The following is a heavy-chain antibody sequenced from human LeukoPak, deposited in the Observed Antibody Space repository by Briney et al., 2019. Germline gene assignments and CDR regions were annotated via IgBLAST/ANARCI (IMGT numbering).Heavy chain of an antibody. J-gene: IGHJ4*02. D-gene: IGHD2-2*01. CDR2: IYTSGST. CDR3: ARDDPLYCSSTSCYGQGFDY. V-gene: IGHV4-61*02. Sequence: SETLSLTCTVSGGSISSGSYYWSWIRQPAGKGLEWIGRIYTSGSTNYNPSLKSRVAISVDTSKNQFSLKLSSVTAADTAVYYCARDDPLYCSSTSCYGQGFDYWGQGTLVTVSS. CDR1: GGSISSGSYY.